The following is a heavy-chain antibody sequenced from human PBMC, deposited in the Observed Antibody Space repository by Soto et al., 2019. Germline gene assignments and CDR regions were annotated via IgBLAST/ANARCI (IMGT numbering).Heavy chain of an antibody. Sequence: SETLSLTCTVSGGSISSYYWSWIRQPPGKGLEWIGYIYYSGSTNYNPSLKSRVTISVDTSKNQFSLKLSSVTAADTAVYYCARVGYSGYEMKFDYWGQGTLVTVSS. D-gene: IGHD5-12*01. J-gene: IGHJ4*02. CDR1: GGSISSYY. CDR3: ARVGYSGYEMKFDY. CDR2: IYYSGST. V-gene: IGHV4-59*01.